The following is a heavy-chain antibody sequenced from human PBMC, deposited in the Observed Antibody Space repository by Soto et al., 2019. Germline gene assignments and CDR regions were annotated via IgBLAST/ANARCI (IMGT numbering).Heavy chain of an antibody. D-gene: IGHD2-15*01. CDR2: IYYSGST. CDR1: GGSISSSSYY. J-gene: IGHJ3*02. CDR3: ARHPGLGGYCSGGSCYRPGAFDI. Sequence: ALTCTVSGGSISSSSYYWGWIRQPPGKGLEWIGSIYYSGSTYYNPSLKSRVTISVDTSKNQFSLKLSSVTAADTAVYYCARHPGLGGYCSGGSCYRPGAFDIWGQGTMVTVSS. V-gene: IGHV4-39*01.